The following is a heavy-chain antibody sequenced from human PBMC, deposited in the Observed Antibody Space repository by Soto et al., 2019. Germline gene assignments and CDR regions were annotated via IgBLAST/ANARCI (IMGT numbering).Heavy chain of an antibody. Sequence: EVQLVESGGGVVRPGGSLRLSCAASGFPFGDYGMSWVRQAPRKGLEWVSGINWNGGTTGYAVYVKGRFTISRDNAKNSLYLQMDSLRAVDTALYYCARDMRGPGFDYWGQGTLVSVSS. CDR1: GFPFGDYG. CDR3: ARDMRGPGFDY. D-gene: IGHD3-16*01. V-gene: IGHV3-20*04. CDR2: INWNGGTT. J-gene: IGHJ4*02.